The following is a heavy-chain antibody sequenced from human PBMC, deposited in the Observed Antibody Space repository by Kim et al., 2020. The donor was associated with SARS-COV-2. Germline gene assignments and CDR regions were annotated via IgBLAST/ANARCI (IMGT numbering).Heavy chain of an antibody. V-gene: IGHV4-39*07. D-gene: IGHD6-6*01. Sequence: SETLSLTCTVSGGSISSSSYYWGWIRQPPGKGLEWIGSIYYSGSTYYNPSLKSRVTISVDTSKNQFSLKLSSVTAADTAVYYCARDGYSSSVHYYFDYWGQGTLVTVSS. CDR2: IYYSGST. CDR3: ARDGYSSSVHYYFDY. J-gene: IGHJ4*02. CDR1: GGSISSSSYY.